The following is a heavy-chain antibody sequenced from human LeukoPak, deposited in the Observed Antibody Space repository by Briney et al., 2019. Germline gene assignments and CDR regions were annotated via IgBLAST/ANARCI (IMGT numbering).Heavy chain of an antibody. CDR1: GYSFTSYW. CDR3: ARRGEAMDPFDY. CDR2: IYPGDSDT. V-gene: IGHV5-51*01. D-gene: IGHD5-18*01. Sequence: HGESLKISCKDSGYSFTSYWIGWVRQMPGKGLEWMGIIYPGDSDTRYIPSFQGQVTISADKSINTAYLQWSSLKASDTAIYYCARRGEAMDPFDYWGQGTLVTVSS. J-gene: IGHJ4*02.